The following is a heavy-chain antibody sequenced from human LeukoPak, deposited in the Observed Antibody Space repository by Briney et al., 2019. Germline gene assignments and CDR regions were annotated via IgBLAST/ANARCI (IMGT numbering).Heavy chain of an antibody. CDR1: GDSMDTKVYY. CDR3: AREPGYDSSGYYYVDYFDY. V-gene: IGHV4-39*07. J-gene: IGHJ4*02. Sequence: SETLSLTCTVSGDSMDTKVYYWGWIRHAPGKGLEWIGTVYYSGSTYYNPSLKSRVTISVDTSKNQFSLKLSSVTAADTAVYYCAREPGYDSSGYYYVDYFDYWGQGTLVTVSS. D-gene: IGHD3-22*01. CDR2: VYYSGST.